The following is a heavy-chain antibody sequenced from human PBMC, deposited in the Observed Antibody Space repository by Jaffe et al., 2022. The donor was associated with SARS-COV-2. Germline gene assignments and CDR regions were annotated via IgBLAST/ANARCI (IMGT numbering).Heavy chain of an antibody. CDR2: MNPNSGNT. Sequence: QVQLVQSGAEVKKPGASVKVSCKASGYTFTSYDINWVRQATGQGLEWMGWMNPNSGNTGYAQKFQGRVTMTRNTSISTAYMELSSLRSEDTAVYYCARGGGCSSTSCYMDYYYYGMDVWGQGTTVTVSS. D-gene: IGHD2-2*02. J-gene: IGHJ6*02. CDR3: ARGGGCSSTSCYMDYYYYGMDV. V-gene: IGHV1-8*01. CDR1: GYTFTSYD.